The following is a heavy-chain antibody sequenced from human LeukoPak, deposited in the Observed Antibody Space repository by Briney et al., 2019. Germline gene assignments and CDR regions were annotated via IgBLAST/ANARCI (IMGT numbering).Heavy chain of an antibody. V-gene: IGHV3-23*01. CDR3: AKAGYSYGYFDY. CDR2: ISGSGGST. J-gene: IGHJ4*02. Sequence: PGGSLRLSCAASGFTSSSYAMSWVRQAPGKGLEWVSAISGSGGSTYYADSVKGRFTISRDNSKNTLYLQMNSLGAEDTAVYYCAKAGYSYGYFDYWGQGTLVTVSS. CDR1: GFTSSSYA. D-gene: IGHD5-18*01.